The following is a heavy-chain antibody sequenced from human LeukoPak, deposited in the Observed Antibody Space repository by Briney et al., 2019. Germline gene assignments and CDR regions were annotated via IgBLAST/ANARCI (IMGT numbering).Heavy chain of an antibody. D-gene: IGHD3-3*01. CDR2: IIPMSGTA. Sequence: GASVTVSCKASGGTFNNFAFSWVRQAPGQGLEWVGGIIPMSGTANYAQKFQGRVTITADESTSTAYMELSSLRSEDTAIYYCASPVKYYDTWSGYPPFDYWGQGTLVTVSS. CDR1: GGTFNNFA. J-gene: IGHJ4*02. V-gene: IGHV1-69*13. CDR3: ASPVKYYDTWSGYPPFDY.